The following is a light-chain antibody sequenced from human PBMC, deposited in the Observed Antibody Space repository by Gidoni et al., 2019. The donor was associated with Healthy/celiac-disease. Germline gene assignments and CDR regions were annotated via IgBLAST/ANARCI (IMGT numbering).Light chain of an antibody. V-gene: IGKV2-28*01. J-gene: IGKJ4*01. Sequence: DIVLTQPLLSLPATPGAPASISCRSSQSLLHSNGYNSLDWYLQKPGQSPQLLIYLGSNRASGVPDRFSGSGSGTDFTLKISRVEAEDVGVYYCMQALQTPLTFGGGTKVEIK. CDR3: MQALQTPLT. CDR1: QSLLHSNGYNS. CDR2: LGS.